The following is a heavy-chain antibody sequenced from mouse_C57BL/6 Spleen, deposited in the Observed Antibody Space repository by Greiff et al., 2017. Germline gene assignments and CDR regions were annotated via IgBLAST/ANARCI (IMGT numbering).Heavy chain of an antibody. CDR3: ARVGYYGSSFDY. Sequence: QVQLQQPGAELVKPGASVKLSCKASGYTFTSYWMHWVKQRPGQGLEWIGMIHPNSGSTNYNEKFKSKATLTVDKSSSTAYMQLSSLTSEDSAVYYCARVGYYGSSFDYWGQGTTLTVSS. CDR1: GYTFTSYW. J-gene: IGHJ2*01. V-gene: IGHV1-64*01. CDR2: IHPNSGST. D-gene: IGHD1-1*01.